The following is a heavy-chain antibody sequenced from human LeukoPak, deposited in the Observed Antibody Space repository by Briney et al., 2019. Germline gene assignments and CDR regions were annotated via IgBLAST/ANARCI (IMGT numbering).Heavy chain of an antibody. CDR2: FGTRSTSV. V-gene: IGHV3-21*01. CDR1: GFTFSGYS. D-gene: IGHD3-22*01. CDR3: AREVSEGFDF. Sequence: PGGSLRLSCAASGFTFSGYSMNWIRQAPGKGLEWVSSFGTRSTSVYHAGSVKGRFAISRDNAKNSLYLQMNSLRAEDTALYYCAREVSEGFDFWGQGTLVTVSS. J-gene: IGHJ4*02.